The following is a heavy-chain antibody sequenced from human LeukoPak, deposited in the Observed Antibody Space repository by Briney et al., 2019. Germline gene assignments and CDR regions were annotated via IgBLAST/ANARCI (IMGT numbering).Heavy chain of an antibody. CDR1: GGSISSSSYY. Sequence: SETLSLTCTVSGGSISSSSYYWSWIRQPAGKGLEWIGRIYVIGSTNYNPSLKSRVTITMDTSKNQFSLKLSSVTAADTDVYYCAREGWERHHFDHWGQGTLVTVSS. CDR2: IYVIGST. V-gene: IGHV4-61*02. J-gene: IGHJ4*02. CDR3: AREGWERHHFDH. D-gene: IGHD1-26*01.